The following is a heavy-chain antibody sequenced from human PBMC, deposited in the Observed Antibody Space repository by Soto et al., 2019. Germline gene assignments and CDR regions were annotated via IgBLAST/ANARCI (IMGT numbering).Heavy chain of an antibody. CDR1: GGSFSGYY. J-gene: IGHJ3*02. CDR2: INHSGST. Sequence: TLSLTCAVYGGSFSGYYWSWIRHPPGKGLEWIGEINHSGSTNYNPSLKSRVTISVDTSKNQFSLKLSSVTAADTAVYYCARGGGCSGGSCYSGSSAFDIWGQGTMVTVSS. V-gene: IGHV4-34*01. CDR3: ARGGGCSGGSCYSGSSAFDI. D-gene: IGHD2-15*01.